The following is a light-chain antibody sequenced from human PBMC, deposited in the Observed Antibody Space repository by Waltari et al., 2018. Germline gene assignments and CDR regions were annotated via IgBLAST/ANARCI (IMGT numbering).Light chain of an antibody. CDR1: NIESKI. V-gene: IGLV3-21*01. CDR3: QVWDANTDPGV. J-gene: IGLJ1*01. Sequence: SYVLTQTPSASVAPGETARITCGGNNIESKIVHWYRQRPGQAPVVVISYDNDRAAGIAERFSGSNSGNTATLTISRVEAGDEADYYCQVWDANTDPGVFGTGTEVTVL. CDR2: YDN.